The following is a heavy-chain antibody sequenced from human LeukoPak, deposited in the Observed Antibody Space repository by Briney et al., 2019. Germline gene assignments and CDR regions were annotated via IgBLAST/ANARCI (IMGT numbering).Heavy chain of an antibody. V-gene: IGHV3-11*03. CDR2: ISTSGSST. CDR1: GFAFSDYY. Sequence: GGSLRLSCAASGFAFSDYYMSWIRQAPGKGPEWVSYISTSGSSTNYADSVKGRFTISRDNAKNSLYLQMDRLRAEDTAVYYCARVPGRYAFDFWGQGTMVTVSS. CDR3: ARVPGRYAFDF. D-gene: IGHD2-15*01. J-gene: IGHJ3*01.